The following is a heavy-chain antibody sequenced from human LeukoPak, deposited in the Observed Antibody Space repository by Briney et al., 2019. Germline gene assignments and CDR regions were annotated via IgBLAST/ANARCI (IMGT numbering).Heavy chain of an antibody. CDR3: AKELGYCSCTSCFDFDC. Sequence: GGSLRLSCAASGFTFSSYAMSWVRQAPGKGLEWVSAISGSGGSTYYADSVKGRFTISRDNSKNTLYLQMNSLRAEDTAVYYCAKELGYCSCTSCFDFDCRGQGTLVTVCS. CDR1: GFTFSSYA. D-gene: IGHD2-2*01. CDR2: ISGSGGST. J-gene: IGHJ4*02. V-gene: IGHV3-23*01.